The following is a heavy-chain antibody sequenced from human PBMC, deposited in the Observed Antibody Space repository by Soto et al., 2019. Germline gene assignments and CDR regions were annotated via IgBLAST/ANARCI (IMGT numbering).Heavy chain of an antibody. CDR2: INSDGSST. D-gene: IGHD2-15*01. Sequence: GGSLRLSCAASGFTFSSYWMHWVRQAPGKGLVWVSRINSDGSSTSYADSVKGRFTISRDNAKNTLYLQMNSLRAEDTAVYYCATALYCSGGSCYEAGFDYWGQGTLVTVSS. J-gene: IGHJ4*02. CDR1: GFTFSSYW. V-gene: IGHV3-74*01. CDR3: ATALYCSGGSCYEAGFDY.